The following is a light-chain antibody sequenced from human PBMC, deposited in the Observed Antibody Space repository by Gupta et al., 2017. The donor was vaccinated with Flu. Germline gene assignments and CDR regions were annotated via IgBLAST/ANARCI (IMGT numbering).Light chain of an antibody. V-gene: IGLV1-44*01. J-gene: IGLJ1*01. CDR1: SSSIGSNT. CDR3: ATWDDSLNGV. Sequence: QSVLTQPPSESGLPGPRVTTSCSGSSSSIGSNTVNWYQQLPGTAPKVLIYNNNQRPSGVPDRFPGSNSGTSASLAISGLHSEDEAYYYCATWDDSLNGVFGTGTKVTVL. CDR2: NNN.